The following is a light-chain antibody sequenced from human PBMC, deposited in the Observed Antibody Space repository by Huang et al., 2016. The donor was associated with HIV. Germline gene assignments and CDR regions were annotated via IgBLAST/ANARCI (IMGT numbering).Light chain of an antibody. J-gene: IGKJ5*01. V-gene: IGKV1-39*01. CDR2: AAS. CDR3: QQRFSTTIT. Sequence: DIQMTQSPPSLSASVGDSVTIACRASQNVNTYLNWYQQKQGQAPRLLIFAASRLRSGVPSRFSGSGSGTEFTLTISSLQLEDFATYYCQQRFSTTITFGRGTRLDIK. CDR1: QNVNTY.